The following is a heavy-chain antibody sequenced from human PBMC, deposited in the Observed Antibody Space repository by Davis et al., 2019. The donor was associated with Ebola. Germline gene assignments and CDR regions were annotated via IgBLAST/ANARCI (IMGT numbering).Heavy chain of an antibody. Sequence: AASVKVSCKASGYTFTSYYMHWVRQAPGQGLEWMGIINPSGGSTSYAQKFQGRVTMTRDTSTSTVYMELSSLRSEDTAVYYCARDGPVGPYQLPPYYFDYWGQGTLVTVSS. D-gene: IGHD2-2*01. V-gene: IGHV1-46*01. CDR1: GYTFTSYY. CDR2: INPSGGST. CDR3: ARDGPVGPYQLPPYYFDY. J-gene: IGHJ4*02.